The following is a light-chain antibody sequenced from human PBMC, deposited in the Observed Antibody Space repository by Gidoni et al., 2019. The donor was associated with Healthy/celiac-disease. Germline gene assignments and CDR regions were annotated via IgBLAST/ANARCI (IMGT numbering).Light chain of an antibody. CDR3: QQYGSSPYT. V-gene: IGKV3-20*01. Sequence: PGTLSLSPGERATLSCRVSQSVSSSYLAWYQQKPGQAPRLLIYGASSRATGIPDRFSGSGSGTDFTLTISRLEPEDVAVYYCQQYGSSPYTFGQGTKLEIK. J-gene: IGKJ2*01. CDR1: QSVSSSY. CDR2: GAS.